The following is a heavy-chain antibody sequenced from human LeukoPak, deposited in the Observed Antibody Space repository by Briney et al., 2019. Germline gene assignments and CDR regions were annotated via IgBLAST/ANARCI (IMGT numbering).Heavy chain of an antibody. J-gene: IGHJ4*02. V-gene: IGHV4-39*07. CDR3: ARWSYYDFWSGYFYYFDY. D-gene: IGHD3-3*01. Sequence: SETLSLTCTVSGGSISSSSYYWGWIRQPPGKGLEWYGSIYYSGSTYYNPSLKSRVTISVDTSKNQFSLKLSSVTAADTAVYYCARWSYYDFWSGYFYYFDYWGQGTLVTVSS. CDR1: GGSISSSSYY. CDR2: IYYSGST.